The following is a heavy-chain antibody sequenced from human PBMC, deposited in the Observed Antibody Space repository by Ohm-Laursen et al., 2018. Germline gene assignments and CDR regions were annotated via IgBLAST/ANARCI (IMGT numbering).Heavy chain of an antibody. CDR1: GGSISSSSYY. V-gene: IGHV4-39*01. J-gene: IGHJ5*01. CDR2: MYYSGNT. CDR3: ARLSDSSSAS. Sequence: TLSLTCIVSGGSISSSSYYWGWIRQPPGKGLEWIGGMYYSGNTYYNPSLKSRVTIAVDTSKNQFSLKLSSVTAADTAVYYCARLSDSSSASWGQGTLVTVSS.